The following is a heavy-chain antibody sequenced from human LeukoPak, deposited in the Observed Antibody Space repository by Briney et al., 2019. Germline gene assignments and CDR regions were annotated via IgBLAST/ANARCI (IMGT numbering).Heavy chain of an antibody. CDR1: GFTFSSYA. CDR3: AKDESYYDSSGPLDY. CDR2: ISYDGSNK. D-gene: IGHD3-22*01. J-gene: IGHJ4*02. V-gene: IGHV3-30*04. Sequence: GGSLRLSCAASGFTFSSYAMHWVRQAPGKGLEWVAVISYDGSNKYYTDSVKGRFTISRDNSKNTLYLQMNSLRAEDTAVYYCAKDESYYDSSGPLDYWGQGTLVTVSS.